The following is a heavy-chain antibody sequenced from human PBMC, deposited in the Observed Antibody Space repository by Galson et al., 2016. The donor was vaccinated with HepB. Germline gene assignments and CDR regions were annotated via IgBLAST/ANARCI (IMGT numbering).Heavy chain of an antibody. D-gene: IGHD6-13*01. CDR3: ASLYSSSWFGFLDF. CDR2: INPNSGDT. J-gene: IGHJ4*02. V-gene: IGHV1-2*02. Sequence: SVKASCKASGYTFTAYHIHWVRQAPGQGLEWMGWINPNSGDTNFAQKFEGRVTMTRDTSINTAYMELRSLASDDTAIYHCASLYSSSWFGFLDFWGQGTLITVSS. CDR1: GYTFTAYH.